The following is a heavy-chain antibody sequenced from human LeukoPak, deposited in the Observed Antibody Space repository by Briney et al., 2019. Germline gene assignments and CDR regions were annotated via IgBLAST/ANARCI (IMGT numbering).Heavy chain of an antibody. Sequence: PSETLSLTCTVSGGSISSSSYYWGWIRQPPGKGLEWIGSIYYSGSTYYNPSLKSRVTISVDTSKNQFSLKLSSVTAADTAVYYCARAEGDYGDYGGFDIWGQGTMVTVSS. D-gene: IGHD4-17*01. V-gene: IGHV4-39*07. CDR1: GGSISSSSYY. J-gene: IGHJ3*02. CDR2: IYYSGST. CDR3: ARAEGDYGDYGGFDI.